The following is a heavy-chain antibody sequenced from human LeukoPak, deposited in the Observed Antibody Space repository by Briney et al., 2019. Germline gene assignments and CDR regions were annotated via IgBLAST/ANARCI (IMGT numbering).Heavy chain of an antibody. CDR3: AKGLRQWEDYYDGRVISRFVDS. D-gene: IGHD3-22*01. Sequence: RTSLTLSCAASGFTFSLCGMHWVRQAPGKGLEWVALISSDGTNEYYADSVKGRFTISRDNSKNTLYLQMNSLRPNDTAVYRCAKGLRQWEDYYDGRVISRFVDSWGQGTLVTVSS. J-gene: IGHJ4*02. CDR2: ISSDGTNE. CDR1: GFTFSLCG. V-gene: IGHV3-30*18.